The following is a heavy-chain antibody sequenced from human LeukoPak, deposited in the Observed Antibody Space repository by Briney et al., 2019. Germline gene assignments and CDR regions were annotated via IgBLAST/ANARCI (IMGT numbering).Heavy chain of an antibody. CDR1: GFTFSSYG. CDR2: IWYDGSNK. CDR3: ARDPYYGSGSYSNWFDP. V-gene: IGHV3-33*01. Sequence: GRSLRLSCAASGFTFSSYGMHWVRQAPGKGLEWVAVIWYDGSNKYYADSVKGRFTISRDNSKNTLYLQMNSLRAEDTAVYYCARDPYYGSGSYSNWFDPWGQGTLVTVSS. J-gene: IGHJ5*02. D-gene: IGHD3-10*01.